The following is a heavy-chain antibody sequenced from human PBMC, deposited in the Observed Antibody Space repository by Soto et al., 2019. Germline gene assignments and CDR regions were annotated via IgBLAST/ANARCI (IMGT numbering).Heavy chain of an antibody. CDR2: ISGSGGST. CDR3: AKDLGRMDTYSSGWYRVY. D-gene: IGHD6-19*01. Sequence: GGSLRLSCAASGFTFSSYAMSWVRQAPGKGLEWVSAISGSGGSTYYADSVKGRFTISRDNSKNTLYLQMNSLRAEDTAVYYCAKDLGRMDTYSSGWYRVYWGQGTLVTVSS. V-gene: IGHV3-23*01. J-gene: IGHJ4*02. CDR1: GFTFSSYA.